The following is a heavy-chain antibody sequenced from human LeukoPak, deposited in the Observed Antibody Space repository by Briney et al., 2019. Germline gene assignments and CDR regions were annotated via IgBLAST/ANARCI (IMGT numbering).Heavy chain of an antibody. CDR2: FYYSGST. CDR3: ARCQDNWFDP. J-gene: IGHJ5*02. V-gene: IGHV4-59*01. CDR1: GGSISSYY. Sequence: PSETLSLTCTVSGGSISSYYWSWIRQPPGKGLEWIGYFYYSGSTNYNPSLKSRVTISVDTSKNQFSLKLSSVTAADTAVYYCARCQDNWFDPWGQGTLVTVSS.